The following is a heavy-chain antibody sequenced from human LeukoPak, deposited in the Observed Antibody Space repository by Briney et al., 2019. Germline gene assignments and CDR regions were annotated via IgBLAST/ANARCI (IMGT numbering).Heavy chain of an antibody. D-gene: IGHD1-26*01. CDR1: GGSVTNYH. CDR2: FYTGGSI. J-gene: IGHJ3*02. Sequence: SDTLSLTCTVSGGSVTNYHGSWIRHPGGKGLEWIARFYTGGSITYIPSLNGRATMYVDKSMNHLSLNLTSVTAADTAIYYCATVEVGTVDVFDIWGQGTMVTVSS. V-gene: IGHV4-4*07. CDR3: ATVEVGTVDVFDI.